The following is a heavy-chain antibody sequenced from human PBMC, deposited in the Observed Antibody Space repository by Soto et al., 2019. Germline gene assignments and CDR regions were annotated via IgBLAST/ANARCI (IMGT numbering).Heavy chain of an antibody. CDR3: ARQTGANDAFDI. V-gene: IGHV4-28*01. CDR2: IYYSGST. J-gene: IGHJ3*02. D-gene: IGHD4-17*01. CDR1: GYSISSSNW. Sequence: PSETLSLTCAVSGYSISSSNWWGWIRQPPGKRLEWIGYIYYSGSTYYNPSLKSRVTMSVDTSKNQFSLKLSSVTAVDTAVYYCARQTGANDAFDIWGQGTMVTVSS.